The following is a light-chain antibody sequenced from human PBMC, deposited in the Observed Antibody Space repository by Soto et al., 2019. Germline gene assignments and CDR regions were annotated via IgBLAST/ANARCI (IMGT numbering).Light chain of an antibody. CDR1: QDISNY. V-gene: IGKV1-33*01. Sequence: DIQMTQSPSSLSASVGDRVTIICQASQDISNYLNWYQQKPGKPPKLLIYDASNLEAEVPSSFSGSSSGTDFTSTMNSLQPEDVATYYCQQYDNVPPITIGQGTRLEIK. CDR3: QQYDNVPPIT. CDR2: DAS. J-gene: IGKJ5*01.